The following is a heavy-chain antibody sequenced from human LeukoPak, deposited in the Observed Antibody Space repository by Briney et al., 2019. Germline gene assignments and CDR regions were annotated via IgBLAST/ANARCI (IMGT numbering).Heavy chain of an antibody. CDR3: ANYRSGGGGYYSGLEH. CDR1: GFTFKNYA. CDR2: TSGSGDIR. J-gene: IGHJ1*01. V-gene: IGHV3-23*01. D-gene: IGHD2-15*01. Sequence: PGGSLRLSCAASGFTFKNYAMTWVRQAPGKRLEWVSRTSGSGDIRLYADSVKGRFTISRTNSENRLYLQMNSLRADDSGVYYCANYRSGGGGYYSGLEHWGQGTQVTVSS.